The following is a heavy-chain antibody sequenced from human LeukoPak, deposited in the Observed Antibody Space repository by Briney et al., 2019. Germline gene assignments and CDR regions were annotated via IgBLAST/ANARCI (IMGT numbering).Heavy chain of an antibody. D-gene: IGHD1-26*01. CDR3: ARGRGSDY. CDR2: IKEDGTEK. Sequence: GSLRLSCAASGFTFSAYWMTWVRQAPGKGLEWVANIKEDGTEKNYVDSVKGRFTISRDNVKKSLYLEMNSLRVEDTAVYYCARGRGSDYWAQGPQFTVSS. CDR1: GFTFSAYW. J-gene: IGHJ4*02. V-gene: IGHV3-7*01.